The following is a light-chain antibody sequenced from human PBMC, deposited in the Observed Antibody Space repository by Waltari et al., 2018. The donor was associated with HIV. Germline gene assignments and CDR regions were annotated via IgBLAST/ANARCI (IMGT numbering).Light chain of an antibody. Sequence: SYDLTQPPSVSVSPGQTASITCSGDQLGNKYIWWYQQKSGQSPVLVIYHDSKRPPGIPDRFPGSSSGHTATLTISETQTVDEAEYYCQTWDNNVYVFGTGTKVTVL. V-gene: IGLV3-1*01. CDR3: QTWDNNVYV. CDR1: QLGNKY. CDR2: HDS. J-gene: IGLJ1*01.